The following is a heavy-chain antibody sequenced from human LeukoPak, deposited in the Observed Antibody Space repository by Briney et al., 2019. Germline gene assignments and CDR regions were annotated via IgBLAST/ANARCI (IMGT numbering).Heavy chain of an antibody. J-gene: IGHJ4*02. CDR1: GFTFSSYA. V-gene: IGHV3-30-3*01. CDR3: ANGRVVVITSFDY. D-gene: IGHD3-22*01. CDR2: ISYDGSNK. Sequence: GGSLRLSCAASGFTFSSYAMHWVRQAPGKGLEWVAVISYDGSNKYYADSVKGRFTISRDNSKNTLYLQMNSLRAEDTAVYYCANGRVVVITSFDYWGQGTLVTVSS.